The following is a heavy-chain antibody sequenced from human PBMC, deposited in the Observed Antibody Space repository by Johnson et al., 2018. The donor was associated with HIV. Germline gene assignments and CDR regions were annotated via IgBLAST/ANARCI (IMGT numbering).Heavy chain of an antibody. D-gene: IGHD6-13*01. V-gene: IGHV3-NL1*01. CDR2: I. Sequence: QVQLVESGGGLVQPGGSLRLSCAASAFTFDDHALHWVRQTPGKGLQWFSIILKGRFTISRDNSKHTLWLQMNSLRAEDPAVYYCAREYSSSWYRGSDAFDIWGQGTMVTVSS. CDR3: AREYSSSWYRGSDAFDI. J-gene: IGHJ3*02. CDR1: AFTFDDHA.